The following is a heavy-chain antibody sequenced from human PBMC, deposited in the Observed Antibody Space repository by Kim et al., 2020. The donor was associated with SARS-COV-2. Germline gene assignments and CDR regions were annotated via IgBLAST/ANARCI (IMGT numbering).Heavy chain of an antibody. J-gene: IGHJ6*03. V-gene: IGHV3-33*01. CDR1: GFTFSSYG. CDR3: ARADGFYYYMDV. Sequence: GRSLRLSCAASGFTFSSYGMHWVRQAPGKGLEWVAVIWYDGSNKYYADSVKGRFTISRDNSKNTLYLQMNSLRAEDTAVYYCARADGFYYYMDVWGKGTTVTVSS. CDR2: IWYDGSNK. D-gene: IGHD3-3*01.